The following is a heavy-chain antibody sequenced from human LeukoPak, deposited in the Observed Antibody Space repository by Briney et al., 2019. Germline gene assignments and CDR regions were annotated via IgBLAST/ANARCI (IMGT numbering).Heavy chain of an antibody. CDR1: GFTFSSYA. J-gene: IGHJ6*02. CDR3: ARALWSGPVYYGMDV. Sequence: GGSLRLSCAASGFTFSSYAMSWARQAPGKGLEWVSSISSTSSYIYYADSMKGRFTISRDNAKNSLYLQMNSLRAEDTAVYYCARALWSGPVYYGMDVWGQGTTVTVSS. D-gene: IGHD3-10*01. V-gene: IGHV3-21*01. CDR2: ISSTSSYI.